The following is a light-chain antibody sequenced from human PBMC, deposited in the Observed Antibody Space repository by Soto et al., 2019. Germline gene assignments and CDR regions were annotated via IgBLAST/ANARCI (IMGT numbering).Light chain of an antibody. Sequence: EIVLTQSPGTLSLSPGERATLSCRASQSVSISYLAWYQQKRGQAPRLLFYGASNKATGIPDRFSCSGSGTDFTLTISRLEPEDFAVYYCQQYGSSPKTFGQGTKVEIK. CDR2: GAS. V-gene: IGKV3-20*01. J-gene: IGKJ1*01. CDR3: QQYGSSPKT. CDR1: QSVSISY.